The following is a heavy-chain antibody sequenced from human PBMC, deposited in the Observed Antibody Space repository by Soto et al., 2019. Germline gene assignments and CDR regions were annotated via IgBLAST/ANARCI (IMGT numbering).Heavy chain of an antibody. CDR2: ISWDGGST. CDR3: AKHHGDSSGSHYDY. D-gene: IGHD3-22*01. CDR1: GFTFGDYS. V-gene: IGHV3-43D*04. J-gene: IGHJ4*02. Sequence: PGGSLRRSCAASGFTFGDYSMHWVRQAPGKGLEWVSLISWDGGSTYYADSVKGRFTISRDNSKNSLYLQMTSLRAEDTALYYCAKHHGDSSGSHYDYWGQGNIATVSS.